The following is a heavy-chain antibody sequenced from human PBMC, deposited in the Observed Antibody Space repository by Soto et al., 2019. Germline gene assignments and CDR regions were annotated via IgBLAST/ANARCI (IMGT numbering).Heavy chain of an antibody. CDR3: SRQGSSSALYQGMDV. J-gene: IGHJ6*02. V-gene: IGHV6-1*01. CDR1: GDSVFSNSAT. Sequence: PPQTLSLTCAISGDSVFSNSATWNWIRQNPSRGPEWLGRTYYRSRWYNEYAGSVKSRITINPDTSKNQFSLQLNSVTPEDTAVYYCSRQGSSSALYQGMDVWGQGTTVTVS. CDR2: TYYRSRWYN. D-gene: IGHD6-19*01.